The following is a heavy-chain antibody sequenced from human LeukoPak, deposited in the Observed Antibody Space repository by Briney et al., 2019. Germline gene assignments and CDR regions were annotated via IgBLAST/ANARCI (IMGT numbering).Heavy chain of an antibody. CDR3: ARIGRVGLSYYFDS. Sequence: PGGSLRLSCAASGFTFSSSWMHWVHQAPEKGLVCVSGINSESDRTTYADSVKGRFTISRDNAKSTLYLQMNSLRAEDTAVYYCARIGRVGLSYYFDSWGQRTLVTVSS. J-gene: IGHJ4*02. V-gene: IGHV3-74*01. CDR2: INSESDRT. D-gene: IGHD3-16*01. CDR1: GFTFSSSW.